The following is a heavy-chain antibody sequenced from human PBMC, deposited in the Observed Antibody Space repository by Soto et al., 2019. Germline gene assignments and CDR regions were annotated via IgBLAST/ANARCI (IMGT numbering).Heavy chain of an antibody. CDR3: AREGRHCSTTSCDNWFDP. CDR2: IYYSGST. V-gene: IGHV4-59*01. CDR1: GGFISSYY. D-gene: IGHD2-2*01. J-gene: IGHJ5*02. Sequence: LSLTCTVSGGFISSYYWSWIRQPPGKGLEWIGYIYYSGSTNYNPSLKSRVTISVDTSKNQFSLKVSSVTAADTAVYYCAREGRHCSTTSCDNWFDPWGQGTLVTVSS.